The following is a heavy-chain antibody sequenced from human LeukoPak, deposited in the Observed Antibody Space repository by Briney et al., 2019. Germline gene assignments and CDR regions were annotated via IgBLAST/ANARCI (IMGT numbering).Heavy chain of an antibody. CDR3: AREGRKDGYNLK. Sequence: TLSLTCTVSGGSISSGSYYWSGIRQPAGKGLEWIGRIYTSGSTNYNPSLKSRVTISVDTSKNQFSLKLSSVTAADTAVYYCAREGRKDGYNLKWGQGTLVTVSS. V-gene: IGHV4-61*02. CDR1: GGSISSGSYY. CDR2: IYTSGST. D-gene: IGHD5-24*01. J-gene: IGHJ4*02.